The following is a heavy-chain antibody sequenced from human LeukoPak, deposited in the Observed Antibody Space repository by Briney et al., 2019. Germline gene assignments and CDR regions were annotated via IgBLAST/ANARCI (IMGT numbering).Heavy chain of an antibody. Sequence: SETLSLTCTASGGSISSTSYYWVWLRQTPEKGLEWVGSVYYTGTTYYRSSLEGRAIISADTSNNHFSLKLRSVTAADTAVYYCARLIGCSNSCYFDCWGQGSLVTVSS. D-gene: IGHD2-2*01. CDR2: VYYTGTT. J-gene: IGHJ4*02. CDR3: ARLIGCSNSCYFDC. V-gene: IGHV4-39*02. CDR1: GGSISSTSYY.